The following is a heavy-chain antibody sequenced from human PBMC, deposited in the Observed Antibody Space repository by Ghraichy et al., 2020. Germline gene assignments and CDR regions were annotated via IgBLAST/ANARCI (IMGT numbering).Heavy chain of an antibody. J-gene: IGHJ4*02. CDR2: ISPDASEK. V-gene: IGHV3-7*03. CDR3: AVAHY. Sequence: GGSLRLSCVVSGFTFSSQWMSWVRQAPGKGPEWVANISPDASEKSSVDSVEGRFTISRDNAQNSLYLQMNSLRAEDTAVYYCAVAHYWGQGTLVTVS. CDR1: GFTFSSQW. D-gene: IGHD2-15*01.